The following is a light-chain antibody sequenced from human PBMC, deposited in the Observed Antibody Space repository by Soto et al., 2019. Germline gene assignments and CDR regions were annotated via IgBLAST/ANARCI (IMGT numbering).Light chain of an antibody. CDR3: QQYKDWPPT. CDR1: QSVGTT. V-gene: IGKV3-15*01. CDR2: SAS. J-gene: IGKJ1*01. Sequence: EIVMTQSPATLSVSPGERVTLSCRASQSVGTTVAWYQQKSGRAPRLLIYSASTRATGVPARFSGSASGTDFTLSITSLQSEDFGVYYCQQYKDWPPTFGQGTKVDIK.